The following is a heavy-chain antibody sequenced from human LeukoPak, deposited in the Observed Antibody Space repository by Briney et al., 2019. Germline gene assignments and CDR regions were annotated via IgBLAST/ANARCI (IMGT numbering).Heavy chain of an antibody. D-gene: IGHD2-21*02. CDR2: ISGSGTTM. J-gene: IGHJ6*02. CDR3: ARGNGGLQFYYYGLDV. V-gene: IGHV3-11*01. CDR1: GFTFSDYS. Sequence: GGSLRLSCAASGFTFSDYSMNWIRQAPGKGLEWVSYISGSGTTMYYTDSVKGRFTISRDNAKNSLYLQMNSLRADETAVYYCARGNGGLQFYYYGLDVWGQGTTVTVSS.